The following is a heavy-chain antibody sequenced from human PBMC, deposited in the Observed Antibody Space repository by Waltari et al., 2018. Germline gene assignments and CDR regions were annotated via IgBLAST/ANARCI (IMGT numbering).Heavy chain of an antibody. J-gene: IGHJ4*02. CDR1: GYTFTSYY. V-gene: IGHV1-46*01. D-gene: IGHD5-12*01. Sequence: QVQLVQSGAEVKKPGASVKVSCKASGYTFTSYYMHWVRQAPGQGLEWMGRINPSGGSTSYAQKFQGRVTMTRDTSTSTVYMELSSLRSEDTAVYYCARGQGRENIVATIDYWGQGTPVTVSS. CDR3: ARGQGRENIVATIDY. CDR2: INPSGGST.